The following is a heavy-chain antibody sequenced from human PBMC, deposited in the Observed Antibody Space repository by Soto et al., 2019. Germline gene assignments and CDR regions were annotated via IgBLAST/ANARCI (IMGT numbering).Heavy chain of an antibody. CDR1: GFTFSDYY. CDR2: IVIGSDYT. Sequence: QVQLVESGGGLVKPGGSLRLSCAASGFTFSDYYMSWIRQAPGKGLEWVSYIVIGSDYTNYADSVKGRFTISRDNAKNSLYLEMNSLRVEDTAVYYCARLRASSWYMGGYLDYCGRGTLVTVSS. D-gene: IGHD6-13*01. V-gene: IGHV3-11*06. CDR3: ARLRASSWYMGGYLDY. J-gene: IGHJ4*02.